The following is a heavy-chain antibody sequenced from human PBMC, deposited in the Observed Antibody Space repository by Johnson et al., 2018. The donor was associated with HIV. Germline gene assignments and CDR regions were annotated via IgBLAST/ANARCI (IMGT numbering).Heavy chain of an antibody. CDR2: IRSKANSYTT. CDR1: GFTFSS. V-gene: IGHV3-73*01. J-gene: IGHJ3*02. D-gene: IGHD1-26*01. CDR3: TVHSGERTDHDAFDI. Sequence: VQLVESGGGLVKAGGSLRLSCAASGFTFSSMHWDRQAPGKGLEWVGRIRSKANSYTTAYAASVKGRFTISRDDSTNTAYLQMNSLKNEDTAVYYCTVHSGERTDHDAFDIWGQGTMVTVSS.